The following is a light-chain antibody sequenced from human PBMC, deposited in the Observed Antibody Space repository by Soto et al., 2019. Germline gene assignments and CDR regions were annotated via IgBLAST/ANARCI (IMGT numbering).Light chain of an antibody. CDR3: QQYGSSPT. CDR1: QSFSSY. J-gene: IGKJ1*01. V-gene: IGKV3-20*01. CDR2: GAS. Sequence: EIVLTQSPATLSLSLGERATLSCRASQSFSSYLAWYQQKPGQAPRLLIHGASSRVTGIPDRFSGSGSGTDFTLTISRLEPEDFAVYYCQQYGSSPTFGQGTTVDIK.